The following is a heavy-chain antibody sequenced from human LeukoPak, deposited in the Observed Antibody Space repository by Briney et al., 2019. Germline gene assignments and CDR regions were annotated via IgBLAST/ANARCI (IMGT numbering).Heavy chain of an antibody. Sequence: GASVTVSCKASGYTFTSYGISWVRQAPGQGLEWMGGIIPIFGTANYAQKFQGRVTITTDESTSTAYMELSSLRSEDTAVYYCASVLVVPAAIWDDAFDIWGQGTMVTVSS. CDR3: ASVLVVPAAIWDDAFDI. J-gene: IGHJ3*02. D-gene: IGHD2-2*02. V-gene: IGHV1-69*05. CDR1: GYTFTSYG. CDR2: IIPIFGTA.